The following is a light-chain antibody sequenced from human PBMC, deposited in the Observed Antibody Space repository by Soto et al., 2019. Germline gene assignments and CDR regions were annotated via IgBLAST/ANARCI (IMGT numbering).Light chain of an antibody. CDR2: KVS. V-gene: IGKV2-30*02. CDR1: QSLVHSDGNTH. Sequence: DVVMTQSPLSLPVTLGQPASISCRSTQSLVHSDGNTHLNWFQQRPGQSPRRLICKVSNRESGVPDRFSGSASGTDFTLKISRVEAEDVGVYYCMQCTHWPYTFGQGTKLEIK. CDR3: MQCTHWPYT. J-gene: IGKJ2*01.